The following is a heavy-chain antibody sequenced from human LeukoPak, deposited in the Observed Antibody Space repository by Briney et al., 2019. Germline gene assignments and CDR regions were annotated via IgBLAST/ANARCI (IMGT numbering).Heavy chain of an antibody. CDR2: IKHDGSED. CDR3: ASSANYGGHGFFDC. Sequence: QPGGSLRLSCAASGFTFSSYWMTWVRQTPGKGLEWVANIKHDGSEDYFVDSVKGRFTISIDNAENSLHLQLSSLRAEDTAVYYCASSANYGGHGFFDCWGQGSLVSV. J-gene: IGHJ4*02. CDR1: GFTFSSYW. D-gene: IGHD4/OR15-4a*01. V-gene: IGHV3-7*01.